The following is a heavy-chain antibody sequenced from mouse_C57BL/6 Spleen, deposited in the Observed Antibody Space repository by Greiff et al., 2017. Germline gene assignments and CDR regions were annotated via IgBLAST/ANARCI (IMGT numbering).Heavy chain of an antibody. CDR1: GYSITSGYY. Sequence: DVQLVESGPGLVKPSQSLSLTCSVTGYSITSGYYWNWIRQFPGNKLEWMGYISYDGSNNYNPSLKNRISITRDTSKNQFFLKLNSVTTEDTATYYCARGRVYYGSYYAMDYWGQGTSVTVSS. J-gene: IGHJ4*01. D-gene: IGHD1-1*01. V-gene: IGHV3-6*01. CDR3: ARGRVYYGSYYAMDY. CDR2: ISYDGSN.